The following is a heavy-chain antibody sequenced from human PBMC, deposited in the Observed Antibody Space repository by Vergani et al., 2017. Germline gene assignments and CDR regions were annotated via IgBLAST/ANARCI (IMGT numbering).Heavy chain of an antibody. CDR1: GGTFSSNS. Sequence: QGQLAQSGTEVKKPGSSVKVSCNASGGTFSSNSISWVRQAPGQGLEWMGRIIPIFGTTSYAQKFQGRVTILADESTSTAYMEMSSLRSEDTAVYYCARSSGYYSYYFDFWGKGPLVTVSS. V-gene: IGHV1-69*13. CDR2: IIPIFGTT. J-gene: IGHJ4*02. CDR3: ARSSGYYSYYFDF. D-gene: IGHD3-22*01.